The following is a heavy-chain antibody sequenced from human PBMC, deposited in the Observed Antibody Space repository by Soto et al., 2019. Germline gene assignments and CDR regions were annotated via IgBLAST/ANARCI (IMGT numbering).Heavy chain of an antibody. Sequence: GGSLRLSCAASGFTFSSYAMHWVRQAPGKGLEWVAVISYDGSNKYYADSVKGRFTISRDNSKNTLYLQMNSLRAEDTAVYYCARVRQWLPNYYYYGMDVWGQGTTVTVSS. CDR1: GFTFSSYA. D-gene: IGHD6-19*01. CDR3: ARVRQWLPNYYYYGMDV. J-gene: IGHJ6*02. CDR2: ISYDGSNK. V-gene: IGHV3-30-3*01.